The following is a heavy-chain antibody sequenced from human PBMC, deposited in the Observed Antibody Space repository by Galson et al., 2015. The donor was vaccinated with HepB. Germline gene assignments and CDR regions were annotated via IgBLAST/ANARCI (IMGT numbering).Heavy chain of an antibody. D-gene: IGHD3-9*01. V-gene: IGHV3-23*01. CDR1: GFTFSSYA. J-gene: IGHJ5*02. Sequence: SLRLSCAASGFTFSSYAMSWVRQAPGKGLEWVSAISGSGGSTYYADSVKGRFTISRDNSKNTLYLQMNSLRAEDTAVYYCAKASVKRLRYFDRREFLVGFDPWGQGTLVTVSS. CDR3: AKASVKRLRYFDRREFLVGFDP. CDR2: ISGSGGST.